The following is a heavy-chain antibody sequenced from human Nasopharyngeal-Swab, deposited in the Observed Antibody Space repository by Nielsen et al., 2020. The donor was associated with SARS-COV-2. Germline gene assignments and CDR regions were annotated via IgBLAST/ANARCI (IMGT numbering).Heavy chain of an antibody. J-gene: IGHJ6*03. Sequence: GESLKISCAASGFTFSSYSMNWVRQAPGKGLEWVSSISSSSSYIYYADSVKGRFTISRDNAKNSLYLQMNRRRAEDTAVYYCARDSSGYENYYYYYYMDVWGKGTTVTVSS. D-gene: IGHD5-12*01. CDR1: GFTFSSYS. CDR3: ARDSSGYENYYYYYYMDV. CDR2: ISSSSSYI. V-gene: IGHV3-21*01.